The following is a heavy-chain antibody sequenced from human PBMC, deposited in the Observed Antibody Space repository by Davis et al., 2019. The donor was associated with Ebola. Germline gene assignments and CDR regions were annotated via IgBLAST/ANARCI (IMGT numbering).Heavy chain of an antibody. D-gene: IGHD3-9*01. J-gene: IGHJ6*02. CDR3: ARDQRFYYDILTGSFGMDV. CDR2: INPSGGST. Sequence: AASVKVSCKASGYTFTSYYMHWVRQAPGQGLEWMGIINPSGGSTSYAQKFQGRVTMTTDTSTSTAYMELRSLRSDDTAVYYCARDQRFYYDILTGSFGMDVWGQGTTVTVSS. CDR1: GYTFTSYY. V-gene: IGHV1-46*01.